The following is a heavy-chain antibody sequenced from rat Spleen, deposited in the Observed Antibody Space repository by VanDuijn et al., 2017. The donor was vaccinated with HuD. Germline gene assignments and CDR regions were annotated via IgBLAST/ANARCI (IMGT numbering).Heavy chain of an antibody. V-gene: IGHV5-19*01. Sequence: EVQLVESGGGLVQPGRSLKLSCAASGFTFSNYGMHWIRQAPKKGLEWVASISYEGSSTYYGDSVKGRFTISRDNARGTLYLQMNSLRSEDTATYYCTRDPYYFDYWGQGVMVTVSS. J-gene: IGHJ2*01. CDR3: TRDPYYFDY. CDR2: ISYEGSST. CDR1: GFTFSNYG.